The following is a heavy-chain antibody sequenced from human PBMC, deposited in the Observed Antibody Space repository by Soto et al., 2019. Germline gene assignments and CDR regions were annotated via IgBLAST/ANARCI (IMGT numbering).Heavy chain of an antibody. V-gene: IGHV3-30-3*01. CDR2: ISYDGSNK. CDR3: ARDFGVSGSYSVHYYGMDV. CDR1: GFTFSSYA. D-gene: IGHD1-26*01. J-gene: IGHJ6*02. Sequence: PGGSLRLSCAASGFTFSSYAMHWVRQAPGKGLEWVAVISYDGSNKYYADSVKGRFTISRDNSKNTLYLQMNSLRAEDTAVYYCARDFGVSGSYSVHYYGMDVWGQGTTVTVSS.